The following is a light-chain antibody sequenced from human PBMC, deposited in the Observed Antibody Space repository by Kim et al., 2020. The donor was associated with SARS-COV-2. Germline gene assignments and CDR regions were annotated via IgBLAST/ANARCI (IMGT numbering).Light chain of an antibody. CDR1: ESLSSSY. CDR3: QQYGTSPWT. J-gene: IGKJ1*01. V-gene: IGKV3-20*01. Sequence: SPAERATLSSRPGESLSSSYLACCQQQPAQTPPLLVYGPSSRATGIPDRFIGSGSGTDLTLTINRLVPEDFAVYYCQQYGTSPWTFGQGTKVDIK. CDR2: GPS.